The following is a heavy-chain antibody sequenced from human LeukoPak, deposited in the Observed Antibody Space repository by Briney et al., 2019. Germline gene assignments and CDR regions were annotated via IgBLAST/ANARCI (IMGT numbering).Heavy chain of an antibody. CDR1: GGSISSSSYY. CDR3: ARGVYSSSSGEEFDY. J-gene: IGHJ4*02. CDR2: IYYSGST. Sequence: PSETLSLTCTVSGGSISSSSYYWGWIRQPPGKGLEWIGSIYYSGSTYYNPSLKSRLTISVDTSKNQFSLKLSSVTAADTAVYYCARGVYSSSSGEEFDYWGQGTLVTVSS. V-gene: IGHV4-39*07. D-gene: IGHD6-6*01.